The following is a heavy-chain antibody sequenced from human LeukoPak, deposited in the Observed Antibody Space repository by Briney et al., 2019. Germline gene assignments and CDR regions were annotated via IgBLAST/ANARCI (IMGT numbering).Heavy chain of an antibody. J-gene: IGHJ4*02. Sequence: GGSLRLSCAGSGFTFSSYGMSWVRQMPGKGLEWMGIIYPGDSDTRYSPSFQGQVTISADKSISTAYLQWSSLKASDTAMYYCARLLIVGAIPYYFDYWGQGTLVTVSS. V-gene: IGHV5-51*01. D-gene: IGHD1-26*01. CDR3: ARLLIVGAIPYYFDY. CDR1: GFTFSSYG. CDR2: IYPGDSDT.